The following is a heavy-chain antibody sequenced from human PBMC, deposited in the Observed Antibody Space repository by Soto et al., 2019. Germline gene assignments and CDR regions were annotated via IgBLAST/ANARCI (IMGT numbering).Heavy chain of an antibody. Sequence: GGSLRLSCAASGFTFRNYNMNWLRQAPGKGLEWVANIKQDGSEKYYVDSVKGRFTISRDNAKNSLYLQMNSLRAEDTAVYYCARNGILWFGESIFDYWGQGTLVTVPS. CDR3: ARNGILWFGESIFDY. V-gene: IGHV3-7*04. CDR1: GFTFRNYN. J-gene: IGHJ4*02. D-gene: IGHD3-10*01. CDR2: IKQDGSEK.